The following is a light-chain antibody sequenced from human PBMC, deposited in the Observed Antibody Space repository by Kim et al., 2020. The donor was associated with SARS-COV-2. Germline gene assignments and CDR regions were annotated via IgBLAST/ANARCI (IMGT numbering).Light chain of an antibody. CDR3: ETWDTNWV. V-gene: IGLV4-60*03. CDR1: SGHSRYT. Sequence: GSSLKLTWTVRSGHSRYTIAWLQQQPGKARRYLMKVERSGSFNEGSGVPDRFSGSSSGADRYLTLSNLQSEDEADYYCETWDTNWVFGGGTQLTVL. CDR2: VERSGSF. J-gene: IGLJ3*02.